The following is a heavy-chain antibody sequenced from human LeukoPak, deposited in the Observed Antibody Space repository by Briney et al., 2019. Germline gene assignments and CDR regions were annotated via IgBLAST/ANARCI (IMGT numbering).Heavy chain of an antibody. D-gene: IGHD3-3*01. V-gene: IGHV1-18*01. J-gene: IGHJ6*02. CDR1: GYTFTSYG. CDR2: ISAYNGNT. CDR3: ASLPKLRFLEWSPGGMDV. Sequence: ASVKVSCKASGYTFTSYGISWVRQAPGQGLEWMGWISAYNGNTNYAQKLQGRVTMTTDTSTSTAYMELRSLRSDDTAVYYCASLPKLRFLEWSPGGMDVLGQGTTVTVSS.